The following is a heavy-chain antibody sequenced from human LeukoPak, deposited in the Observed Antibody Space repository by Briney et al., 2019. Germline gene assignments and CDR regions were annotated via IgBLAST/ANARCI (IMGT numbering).Heavy chain of an antibody. J-gene: IGHJ4*02. CDR1: GYTFTSHG. D-gene: IGHD6-19*01. V-gene: IGHV1-18*04. CDR3: ARDSAYSSGWSFSFDY. CDR2: ISAYNGNT. Sequence: GASVKVSCKASGYTFTSHGISWVRQAPGQGLEWMGWISAYNGNTNYAQKLQGRVTMTTDTSTSTAYMELRSLRSDDTAVYYCARDSAYSSGWSFSFDYWGQGTLVTVSS.